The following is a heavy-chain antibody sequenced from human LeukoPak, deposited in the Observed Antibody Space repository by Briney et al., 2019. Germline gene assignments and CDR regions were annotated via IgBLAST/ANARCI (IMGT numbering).Heavy chain of an antibody. CDR2: IYSGGST. CDR1: GFTVSSNY. V-gene: IGHV3-66*01. Sequence: PGGSLRLSCAAPGFTVSSNYMSWVRQAPGKGLEWVSVIYSGGSTYYADSVKGRFTISRDNSKNTLYLQMNSLRAEDTAVYYCARRYGSKTHHAFDIWGQGTMVTVSS. J-gene: IGHJ3*02. D-gene: IGHD5-24*01. CDR3: ARRYGSKTHHAFDI.